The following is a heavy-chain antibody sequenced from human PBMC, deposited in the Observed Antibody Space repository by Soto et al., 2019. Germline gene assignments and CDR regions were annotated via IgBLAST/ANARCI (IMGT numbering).Heavy chain of an antibody. D-gene: IGHD6-25*01. Sequence: PSETLSLTCTVSGGSISSYYWSWIRQPPGKGLEWIGYIHYSGSTNYNPSLKSRVTISVDTSKNQFSLKLSSVTAADTAVYYCARPHGGSSGWDNWFDPWGQGTLVTVSS. CDR2: IHYSGST. CDR3: ARPHGGSSGWDNWFDP. V-gene: IGHV4-59*01. CDR1: GGSISSYY. J-gene: IGHJ5*02.